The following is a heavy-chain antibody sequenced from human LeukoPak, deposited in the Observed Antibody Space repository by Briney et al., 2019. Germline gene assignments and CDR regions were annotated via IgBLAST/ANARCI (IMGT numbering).Heavy chain of an antibody. V-gene: IGHV4-39*01. J-gene: IGHJ6*02. CDR2: IYYSGRT. D-gene: IGHD5-18*01. CDR1: GGSISSSSYY. CDR3: ARLPQGGSSYGPLDV. Sequence: SETLSLTCTVSGGSISSSSYYWGWIRQPPGKGLGWIGTIYYSGRTSYNPSLKSRLTISVDTSKNQFSLKLSSVTAADTAVYYCARLPQGGSSYGPLDVWGQGTTVTVSS.